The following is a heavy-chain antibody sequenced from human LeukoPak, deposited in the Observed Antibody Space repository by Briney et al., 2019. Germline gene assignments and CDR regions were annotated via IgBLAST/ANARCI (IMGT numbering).Heavy chain of an antibody. CDR2: ISYDGSNK. Sequence: GGSLRLSCAVSGFTFSSYAMHWVRQAPGKGLEWVAVISYDGSNKYYADSVKGRFTISRDNSKNTLYLQMNSLRAEDTAVYYCARGYYYGSGSYVDYWGQGTLVTVSS. CDR3: ARGYYYGSGSYVDY. V-gene: IGHV3-30*04. D-gene: IGHD3-10*01. J-gene: IGHJ4*02. CDR1: GFTFSSYA.